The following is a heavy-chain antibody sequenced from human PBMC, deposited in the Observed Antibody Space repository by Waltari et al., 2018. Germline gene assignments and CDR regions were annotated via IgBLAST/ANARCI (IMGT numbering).Heavy chain of an antibody. V-gene: IGHV3-48*02. D-gene: IGHD4-17*01. CDR3: ARDPVTNSPPDAFDI. CDR2: ISSTSTTI. Sequence: GKGREWVAYISSTSTTIYYADSVKGRFTISRDNAKNSLYLQMNSLRDEDTAVYYCARDPVTNSPPDAFDIWGQGTMVTVSS. J-gene: IGHJ3*02.